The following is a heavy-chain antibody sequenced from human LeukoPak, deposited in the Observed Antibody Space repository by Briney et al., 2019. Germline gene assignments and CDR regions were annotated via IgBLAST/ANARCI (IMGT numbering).Heavy chain of an antibody. J-gene: IGHJ5*02. Sequence: SETLSLTCTVSGGSISSSSYYWGWLRQPPGKGLEWIGEINHSGSTNYNPSLKSRVTISVDTSKNQLSLKLSSATAADTAVYYCATSGGPLNWFDPWGQGTLVTVSS. CDR3: ATSGGPLNWFDP. V-gene: IGHV4-39*07. CDR2: INHSGST. CDR1: GGSISSSSYY.